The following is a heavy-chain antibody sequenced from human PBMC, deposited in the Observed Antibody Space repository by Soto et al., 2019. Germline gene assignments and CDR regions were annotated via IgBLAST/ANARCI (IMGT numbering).Heavy chain of an antibody. CDR1: GYTFTSYA. CDR3: GRSVVGATGEILYNAMEV. CDR2: INAANGDT. J-gene: IGHJ6*02. Sequence: QVQLVQSGAEVKKPGASVQVSCKASGYTFTSYALHWVRQARGERPEWMGWINAANGDTKYSKKFQGRVTITRDTSASKGYMELSSLRSEDTAVYYCGRSVVGATGEILYNAMEVWGQGTTVTVSS. D-gene: IGHD1-26*01. V-gene: IGHV1-3*01.